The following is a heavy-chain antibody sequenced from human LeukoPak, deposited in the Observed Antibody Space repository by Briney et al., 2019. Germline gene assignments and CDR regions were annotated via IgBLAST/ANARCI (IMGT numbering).Heavy chain of an antibody. V-gene: IGHV4-59*12. CDR1: GGSISSYY. D-gene: IGHD5-12*01. Sequence: SETLSLTCTVSGGSISSYYWSWIRQPPGKGLEWIGYIYYSGSTNYHPSLQSRVTMSIDTSKNQFSLKLNPVTAADTAVYYCARATREAEEAYYFDYWGQGTLVTVSS. CDR2: IYYSGST. J-gene: IGHJ4*02. CDR3: ARATREAEEAYYFDY.